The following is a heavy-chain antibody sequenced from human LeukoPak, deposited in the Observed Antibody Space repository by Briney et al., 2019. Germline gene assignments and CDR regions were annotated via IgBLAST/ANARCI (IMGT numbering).Heavy chain of an antibody. CDR2: IKQDGSER. J-gene: IGHJ4*02. CDR1: GFTFSSYW. V-gene: IGHV3-7*01. D-gene: IGHD2-21*02. Sequence: GGSLRLSCAASGFTFSSYWMSWVRQAPGKGLEWVANIKQDGSERYYVDSVKGRFTISRDNAKNSLYLQMNSLRAEDTAVYYCARDQMVVTGPFDYWGQGTLVTVSS. CDR3: ARDQMVVTGPFDY.